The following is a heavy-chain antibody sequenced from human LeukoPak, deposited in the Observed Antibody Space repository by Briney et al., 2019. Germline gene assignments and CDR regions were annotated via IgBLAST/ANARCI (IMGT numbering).Heavy chain of an antibody. V-gene: IGHV3-30-3*01. Sequence: GRSLRLSCAASGFTFSSYAMHWVRQAPGKGLEWVAVISYDGSNKYYADSVKGRFTISRDNSKNTLYLQMNSLRAEDTAVYYCATRRGNIVATIFDYWGQGTLVTVSS. D-gene: IGHD5-12*01. CDR3: ATRRGNIVATIFDY. J-gene: IGHJ4*02. CDR1: GFTFSSYA. CDR2: ISYDGSNK.